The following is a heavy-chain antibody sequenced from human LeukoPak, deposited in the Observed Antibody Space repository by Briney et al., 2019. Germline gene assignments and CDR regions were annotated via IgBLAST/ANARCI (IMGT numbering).Heavy chain of an antibody. CDR1: GYSISSGYY. CDR2: IYHSGST. D-gene: IGHD6-13*01. CDR3: AREVAAAGTNAYYYYYYMDV. Sequence: NPSETLSLTCTVSGYSISSGYYWGWIRQPPGKGLEWIGSIYHSGSTYYNPSLNSRVTISVDTSKNQFSLKLSSVTAADTAVYYCAREVAAAGTNAYYYYYYMDVWGKGTTVTISS. J-gene: IGHJ6*03. V-gene: IGHV4-38-2*02.